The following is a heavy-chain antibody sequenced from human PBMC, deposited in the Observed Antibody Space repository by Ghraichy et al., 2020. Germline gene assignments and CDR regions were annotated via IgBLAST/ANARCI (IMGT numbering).Heavy chain of an antibody. Sequence: SQTLSLTCDVSGGSISSSNWWSWVRQSPGKGLEWIGEIYHSGSTNYNPSLESRVTISVDKSKNQFSLKLSSVTAADTAVDYCARAGATRDSHFDYWGQGTLVTVSS. V-gene: IGHV4-4*02. CDR3: ARAGATRDSHFDY. CDR1: GGSISSSNW. D-gene: IGHD1-26*01. J-gene: IGHJ4*02. CDR2: IYHSGST.